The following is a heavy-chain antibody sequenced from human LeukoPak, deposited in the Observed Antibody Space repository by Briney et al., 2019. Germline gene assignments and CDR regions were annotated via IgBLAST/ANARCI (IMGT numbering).Heavy chain of an antibody. V-gene: IGHV3-23*01. J-gene: IGHJ4*02. Sequence: GGSLRLSCAASGFTFNNYAMSWVRQAPGKGLEWVSAISGSGGTYYADSVKGRFIISRDNSKNTLYLQMNSLRAEDTAIYYCAKHPAVGNFEYWGQGTLVTVSS. CDR2: ISGSGGT. CDR1: GFTFNNYA. CDR3: AKHPAVGNFEY. D-gene: IGHD4-23*01.